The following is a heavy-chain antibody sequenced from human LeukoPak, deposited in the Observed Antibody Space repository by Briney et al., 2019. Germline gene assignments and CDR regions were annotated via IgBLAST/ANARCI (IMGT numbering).Heavy chain of an antibody. J-gene: IGHJ4*02. V-gene: IGHV3-23*01. CDR1: GFTFSSYA. CDR2: ISGSGGTT. Sequence: TGGSLRLSCAASGFTFSSYAMSWVRQAPGKGLEWVSVISGSGGTTDYADSVKGRFTISRDNSKSTSYLQMNSLRAEDTAVYFCAKDWRTQWLLRYAAFDYWGQGTLVTVSS. CDR3: AKDWRTQWLLRYAAFDY. D-gene: IGHD3-22*01.